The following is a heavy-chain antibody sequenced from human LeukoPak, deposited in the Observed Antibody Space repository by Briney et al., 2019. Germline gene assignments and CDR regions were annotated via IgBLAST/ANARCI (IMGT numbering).Heavy chain of an antibody. CDR1: GVSISSQY. CDR3: ASAGDPHYFDF. V-gene: IGHV4-59*07. CDR2: IYYTGST. J-gene: IGHJ4*02. Sequence: SDTLSLTCTVSGVSISSQYWSWIRQSPGKGLEWIGNIYYTGSTNYYPSLKSRVAISIDTSKNQFSLTLHSVTAADAAVYYCASAGDPHYFDFWGQGPLVTVSS.